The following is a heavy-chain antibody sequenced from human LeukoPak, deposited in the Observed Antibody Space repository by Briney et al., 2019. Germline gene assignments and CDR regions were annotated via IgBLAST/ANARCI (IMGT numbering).Heavy chain of an antibody. CDR1: GFTFSSYS. CDR3: NGARLADCGGDCYSYFDY. V-gene: IGHV3-23*01. Sequence: PGGSLRLSCAASGFTFSSYSMNWVRQAPGKGLEWVSAISGSGGSTYYADSVKGRFTISRDNSKNTLYLQMNSLRAEDTAVYYCNGARLADCGGDCYSYFDYWGQGTLVTVSS. CDR2: ISGSGGST. D-gene: IGHD2-21*02. J-gene: IGHJ4*02.